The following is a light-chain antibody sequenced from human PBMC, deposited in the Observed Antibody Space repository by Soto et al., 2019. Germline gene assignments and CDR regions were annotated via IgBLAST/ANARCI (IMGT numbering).Light chain of an antibody. V-gene: IGKV3-11*01. Sequence: EIVLTQSPATLSLSPAERATLSCRASQSINRHLAWYRQKPGQAPRLLIYDASNMASGIPSRFSGSGSGTDFTLTISSLEPEDFGVYYCQQRSNWPPVTFGGGTKVDI. CDR3: QQRSNWPPVT. J-gene: IGKJ4*01. CDR1: QSINRH. CDR2: DAS.